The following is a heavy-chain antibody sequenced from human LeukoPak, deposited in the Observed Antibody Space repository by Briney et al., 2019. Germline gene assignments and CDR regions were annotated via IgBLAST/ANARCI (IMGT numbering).Heavy chain of an antibody. J-gene: IGHJ6*03. CDR1: GYSISSGYY. CDR3: ASLVASSPYYYYYMDV. CDR2: IYHSGST. D-gene: IGHD2-15*01. Sequence: PSETLSLTCTVSGYSISSGYYWGWIRQPPGKGLEWIGSIYHSGSTYYNPSLKSRVTISVDTSKNQFSLKLSSVTAADTAVYYCASLVASSPYYYYYMDVWGKGTTVTVSS. V-gene: IGHV4-38-2*02.